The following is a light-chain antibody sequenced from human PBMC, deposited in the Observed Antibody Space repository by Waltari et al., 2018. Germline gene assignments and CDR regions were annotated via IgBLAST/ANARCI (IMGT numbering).Light chain of an antibody. V-gene: IGKV3-20*01. Sequence: ASRSLTRRYLARYQQNPGQAPRLLSYGASNRAACIPYRFSGSGSGTDFTLTISRLEPEDSAVYYCQQYGSSVMYTFGQGTKLEIK. CDR3: QQYGSSVMYT. J-gene: IGKJ2*01. CDR2: GAS. CDR1: RSLTRRY.